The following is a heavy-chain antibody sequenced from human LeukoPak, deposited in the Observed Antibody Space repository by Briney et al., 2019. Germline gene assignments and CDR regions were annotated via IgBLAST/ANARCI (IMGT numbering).Heavy chain of an antibody. J-gene: IGHJ5*02. V-gene: IGHV1-18*04. CDR2: ISAYNGNT. Sequence: ASVKVSCKASGYTFPSYYMHWVRQAPGQGLEWMGWISAYNGNTNYAQKLQGRVTMTTDTSTSTAYMELRSLRSDDTAVYYCARPFYGSGSLNPSFDPWGQGTLVTVSS. CDR3: ARPFYGSGSLNPSFDP. D-gene: IGHD3-10*01. CDR1: GYTFPSYY.